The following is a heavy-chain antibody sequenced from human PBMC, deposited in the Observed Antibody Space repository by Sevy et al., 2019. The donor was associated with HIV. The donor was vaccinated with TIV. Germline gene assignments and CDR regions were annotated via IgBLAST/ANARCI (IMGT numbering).Heavy chain of an antibody. Sequence: KQSPTISLTCAVYGGSFSGYYWSWIRQPRGKGLVWIGEINHSGSTNYNPYLKSRVTISVDTSKNQFSLKLSSVTAADTAVYYCARGLVVTARINWFDPWGQGTLVNVSS. CDR1: GGSFSGYY. CDR2: INHSGST. D-gene: IGHD2-21*02. J-gene: IGHJ5*02. CDR3: ARGLVVTARINWFDP. V-gene: IGHV4-34*01.